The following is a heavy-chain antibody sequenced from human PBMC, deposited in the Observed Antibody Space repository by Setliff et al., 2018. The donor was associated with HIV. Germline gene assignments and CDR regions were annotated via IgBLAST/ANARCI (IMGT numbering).Heavy chain of an antibody. V-gene: IGHV4-61*09. D-gene: IGHD3-3*01. J-gene: IGHJ4*02. Sequence: NPSETLSLTCTVSGASISSGTYYWSWIRQPAGKGLEWIGHFYTTGSTNYNPSLKSRVTISLDTSKNQFSLRLSSVTAADTAVYYCARDVYFSRGDYFDYWGQGTLVTVSS. CDR2: FYTTGST. CDR3: ARDVYFSRGDYFDY. CDR1: GASISSGTYY.